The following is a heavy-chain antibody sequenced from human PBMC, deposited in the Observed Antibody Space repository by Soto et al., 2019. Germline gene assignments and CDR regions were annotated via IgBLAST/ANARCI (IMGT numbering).Heavy chain of an antibody. CDR3: ARAYIAAAGTRGPTSMDV. J-gene: IGHJ6*02. CDR1: GYTFTSYA. CDR2: INAGNGNT. V-gene: IGHV1-3*01. D-gene: IGHD6-13*01. Sequence: ASVKVSCKASGYTFTSYAMHWVRQAPGQRLEWMGWINAGNGNTKYSQKFQGRVTIARDTSASTAYMELSSLRSEDTAVYYCARAYIAAAGTRGPTSMDVWGQGTKVTVYS.